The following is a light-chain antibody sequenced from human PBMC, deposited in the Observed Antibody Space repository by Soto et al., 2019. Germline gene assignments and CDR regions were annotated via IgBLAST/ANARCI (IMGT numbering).Light chain of an antibody. CDR1: KDTIGRVDF. V-gene: IGLV2-14*01. Sequence: QSALTQPASVSGSPGQSITISCPGTKDTIGRVDFVSWYQQHPHKAPKLIIYEVRKRPSGVSDRFSGSKSGNTASLTISGLQTEDEADYYCSSYATTDRRVFGTGTKVTVL. CDR2: EVR. J-gene: IGLJ1*01. CDR3: SSYATTDRRV.